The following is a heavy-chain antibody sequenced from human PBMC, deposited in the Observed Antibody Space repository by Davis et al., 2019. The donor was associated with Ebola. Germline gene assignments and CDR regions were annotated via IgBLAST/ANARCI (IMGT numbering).Heavy chain of an antibody. CDR3: ARGCQAIFGVVIIPCYYGMDV. D-gene: IGHD3-3*01. Sequence: PGGSLRLSCAASGFTFSSYSMNWVRQAPGKGLEWVSSISSSSSYIYYADSVKGRFTISRDNAKNSLYLQMNSLRAEDTAVYYCARGCQAIFGVVIIPCYYGMDVWGQGTTVTVSS. CDR1: GFTFSSYS. V-gene: IGHV3-21*01. J-gene: IGHJ6*02. CDR2: ISSSSSYI.